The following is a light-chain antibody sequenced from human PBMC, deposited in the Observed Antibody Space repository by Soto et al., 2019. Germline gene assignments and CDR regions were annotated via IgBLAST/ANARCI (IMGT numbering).Light chain of an antibody. J-gene: IGKJ5*01. CDR3: QQYRTSPIT. Sequence: EIVLTQSPGTLSLSPWERATLSCRASQSVSSTYVAWYQQKPGQSPRLLIYGASSRATGISDRFSGSGSGTDFTLTINRLEPEDFAIYYCQQYRTSPITFGQGTRLDIK. V-gene: IGKV3-20*01. CDR2: GAS. CDR1: QSVSSTY.